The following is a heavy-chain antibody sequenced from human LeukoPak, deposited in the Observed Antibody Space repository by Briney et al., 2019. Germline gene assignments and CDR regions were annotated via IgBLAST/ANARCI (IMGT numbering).Heavy chain of an antibody. D-gene: IGHD1-26*01. CDR3: ARGVRWGSRGSYSRYFDY. Sequence: PSGTLSLTCAVSGGSISSSNWWSWVRQPPGKGLEWIGEINHSGSTNYNPSLKSRVTISVDTSKNQFSLKLSSVTAADTAVYYCARGVRWGSRGSYSRYFDYWGQGTLVTVSS. J-gene: IGHJ4*02. CDR2: INHSGST. V-gene: IGHV4-4*02. CDR1: GGSISSSNW.